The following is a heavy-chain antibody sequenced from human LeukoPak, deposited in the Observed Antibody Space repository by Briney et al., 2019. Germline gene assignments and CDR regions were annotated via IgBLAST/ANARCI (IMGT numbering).Heavy chain of an antibody. CDR1: RFTFSSYG. Sequence: GGALRLSCAAPRFTFSSYGMRWGRQAPGKRLERVAFIRYEGSNKYYADSVKGRFTISRDNSKRTLYLQMNSLRAEDTAVYYCHSSGYVIPPLWGQGTLVTVSS. V-gene: IGHV3-30*02. J-gene: IGHJ4*02. CDR2: IRYEGSNK. CDR3: HSSGYVIPPL. D-gene: IGHD3-22*01.